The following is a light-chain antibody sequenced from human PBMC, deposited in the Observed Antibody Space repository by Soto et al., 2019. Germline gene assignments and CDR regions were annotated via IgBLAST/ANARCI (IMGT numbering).Light chain of an antibody. CDR2: DVS. V-gene: IGLV2-14*01. CDR1: SSDVGGYNY. J-gene: IGLJ2*01. CDR3: SSYTSSSTDVV. Sequence: QSALTPPASVSGSPGQSITISCTGTSSDVGGYNYVSWYQQHQGKAPKLMIYDVSNRPSGVSNRFSGSKSGNTASLTISGLQAEDEADYYCSSYTSSSTDVVFGGGTKLTVL.